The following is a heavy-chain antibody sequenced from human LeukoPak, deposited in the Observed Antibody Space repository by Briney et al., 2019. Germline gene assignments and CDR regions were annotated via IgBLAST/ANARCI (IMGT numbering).Heavy chain of an antibody. J-gene: IGHJ5*02. CDR1: GYSFPSYW. Sequence: GESLKISCKGSGYSFPSYWIGWVRQMPGKGLEWMGIIYPGDSDTRSSPSFQGQVTISADKSISTAYLQWSSLKASDTAMYYCASTYSYGSYWFDPWGQGTLVTVSS. CDR3: ASTYSYGSYWFDP. D-gene: IGHD5-18*01. CDR2: IYPGDSDT. V-gene: IGHV5-51*01.